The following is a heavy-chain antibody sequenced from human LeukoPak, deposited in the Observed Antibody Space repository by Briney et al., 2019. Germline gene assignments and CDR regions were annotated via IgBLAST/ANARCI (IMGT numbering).Heavy chain of an antibody. CDR2: IIGSAGST. V-gene: IGHV3-23*01. D-gene: IGHD5-24*01. CDR3: TKGMATIRRHIDS. J-gene: IGHJ4*02. Sequence: GGSLRLSCAASGFSFSDCAMSWVRQAPGRGLEWVSSIIGSAGSTYHADSMKGRFTISRDNPKNTLHLEMNSLRAEDTAIYYCTKGMATIRRHIDSWGQGTLVTVSS. CDR1: GFSFSDCA.